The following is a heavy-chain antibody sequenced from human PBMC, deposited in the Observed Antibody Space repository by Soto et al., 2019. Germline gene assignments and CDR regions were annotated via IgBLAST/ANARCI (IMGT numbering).Heavy chain of an antibody. CDR2: FYHSRTS. V-gene: IGHV4-31*03. D-gene: IGHD5-18*01. J-gene: IGHJ4*02. CDR1: GDSIDLGVHH. Sequence: QVQLQESGPGLVQPSQTLSLTCTVSGDSIDLGVHHWTWIRQLPEKGLEYIGYFYHSRTSFYNPSLKSRATISIDTSKSQFSLTLKSVTAADTAVYYCARGIDGYRFVWGQGTLVIVSS. CDR3: ARGIDGYRFV.